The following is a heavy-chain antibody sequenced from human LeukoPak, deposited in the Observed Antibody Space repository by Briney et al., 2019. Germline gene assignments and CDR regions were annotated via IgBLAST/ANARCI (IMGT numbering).Heavy chain of an antibody. CDR1: GYTFTGYY. J-gene: IGHJ5*02. D-gene: IGHD1-26*01. CDR2: INPNSGGT. Sequence: APVKVSCKASGYTFTGYYMHWVRQAPGQGLEWMGWINPNSGGTNYAQKFQGRVTMTRDTSISTAYMELSRLRSDDTAVYYCATTPYSGSYYWFDPWGQGTLVTVSS. V-gene: IGHV1-2*02. CDR3: ATTPYSGSYYWFDP.